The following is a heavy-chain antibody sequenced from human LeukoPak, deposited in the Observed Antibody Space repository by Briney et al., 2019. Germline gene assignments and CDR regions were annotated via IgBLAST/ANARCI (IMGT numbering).Heavy chain of an antibody. V-gene: IGHV3-23*01. CDR2: ISGSGGST. CDR3: AKDLYGGSVYWYFGL. J-gene: IGHJ2*01. CDR1: RFTFSNYA. Sequence: PGGSLRLSRAASRFTFSNYAMSWVRQAPGKGLEWVSGISGSGGSTYYADSVKGRFTISRDNSKNTMYLQTNSLRAEDTAVYYCAKDLYGGSVYWYFGLWGRGTLVTVSS. D-gene: IGHD4-23*01.